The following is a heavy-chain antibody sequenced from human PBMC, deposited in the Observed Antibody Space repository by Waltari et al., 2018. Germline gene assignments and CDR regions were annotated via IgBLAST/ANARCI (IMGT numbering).Heavy chain of an antibody. CDR3: VRVGALLD. CDR2: IYPHTGGT. CDR1: GYTFTGYH. D-gene: IGHD1-26*01. Sequence: QVQLVQSGAEVKKPGASVKVSYRASGYTFTGYHMHWVRQAPGQGLEWMGWIYPHTGGTNYAQKFQGRVTMTRDTSISTAYMELSRLKSDDTAVYYCVRVGALLDWGQGTLVTVSS. V-gene: IGHV1-2*02. J-gene: IGHJ4*02.